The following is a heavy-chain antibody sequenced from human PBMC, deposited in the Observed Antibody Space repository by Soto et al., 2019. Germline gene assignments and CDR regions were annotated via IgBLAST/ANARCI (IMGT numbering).Heavy chain of an antibody. J-gene: IGHJ4*02. CDR1: GGTFSSYA. Sequence: QVQLVQSGAEVKKPGSSVKVSCKASGGTFSSYAISWVRQAPGQGLEWMGGIIPIFGTANYAQKFQGRVTXTXDXXTSTAYMERSSLSSEDTAVYYCARTTGTVPAPLDHWGQGTLVTVSS. CDR3: ARTTGTVPAPLDH. V-gene: IGHV1-69*05. CDR2: IIPIFGTA. D-gene: IGHD1-1*01.